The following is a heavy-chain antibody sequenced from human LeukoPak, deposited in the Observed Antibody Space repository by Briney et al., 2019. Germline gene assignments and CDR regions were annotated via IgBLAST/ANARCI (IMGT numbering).Heavy chain of an antibody. CDR3: ACRMFASNWFQP. J-gene: IGHJ5*02. V-gene: IGHV5-51*01. CDR2: IYPGDSRT. D-gene: IGHD3-10*02. Sequence: GESLKISCQGSGYSFIDYWIGWVRQTPGKGLEWMAVIYPGDSRTRYNPSFQGQVTISADKSISTAYLEWNSLKASDTALYYCACRMFASNWFQPWGQGTLVTVSS. CDR1: GYSFIDYW.